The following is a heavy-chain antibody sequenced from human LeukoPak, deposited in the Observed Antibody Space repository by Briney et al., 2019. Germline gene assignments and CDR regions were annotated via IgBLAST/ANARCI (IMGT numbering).Heavy chain of an antibody. CDR1: GFTFSSYW. Sequence: GGSLRLSCAASGFTFSSYWMSWVRQAPGKRLEWVANIKQDGSEKYYVDSVKGRFTISRDNAKNSLYLQMNSLRAEDTAVYYCARSIVVVVAATRYFDYWGQGTLVTVSS. CDR3: ARSIVVVVAATRYFDY. J-gene: IGHJ4*02. CDR2: IKQDGSEK. D-gene: IGHD2-15*01. V-gene: IGHV3-7*01.